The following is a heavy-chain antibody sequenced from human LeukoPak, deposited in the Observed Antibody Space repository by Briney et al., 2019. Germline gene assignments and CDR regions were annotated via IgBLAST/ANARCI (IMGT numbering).Heavy chain of an antibody. J-gene: IGHJ5*02. CDR1: GGSISSYY. CDR3: ARDPYYGTTYNWFDP. V-gene: IGHV4-59*01. CDR2: IYYSGST. D-gene: IGHD3-10*01. Sequence: SETLSLTCTVSGGSISSYYWSWIRQPPGKGLEWIGYIYYSGSTNYNPSLKSRVTISVDTSKNQFSLKLSSVTAADTAVYYCARDPYYGTTYNWFDPWGQGTLVTVSS.